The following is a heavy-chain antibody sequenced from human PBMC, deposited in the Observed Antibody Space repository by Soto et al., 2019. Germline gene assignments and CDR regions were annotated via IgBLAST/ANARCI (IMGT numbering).Heavy chain of an antibody. D-gene: IGHD6-19*01. J-gene: IGHJ4*02. CDR2: ISYDGSDK. CDR1: GFTFSRYA. V-gene: IGHV3-30*04. Sequence: PGGSLRLSCVVSGFTFSRYAMHWVRQAPGKGLEWVAAISYDGSDKNYADSVKGRFTISGDNSKDTLYLQMDSLRPDDTAVYYCASPPFDSSVDYPNWGQGTLVTVSS. CDR3: ASPPFDSSVDYPN.